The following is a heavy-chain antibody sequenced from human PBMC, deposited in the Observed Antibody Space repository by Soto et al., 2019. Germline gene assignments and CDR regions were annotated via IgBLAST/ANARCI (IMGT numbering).Heavy chain of an antibody. CDR2: ISAYNGNT. V-gene: IGHV1-18*01. CDR3: ASLLERRGNYYYGMDV. J-gene: IGHJ6*02. Sequence: WASVKVSCKASGYTFTSYGISWVRQAPGQGLEWMGWISAYNGNTNYAQKLQGRVTMTTDTSTSTAYMELRSLRSDDTAVYYCASLLERRGNYYYGMDVWGQGTTVTVSS. CDR1: GYTFTSYG. D-gene: IGHD1-1*01.